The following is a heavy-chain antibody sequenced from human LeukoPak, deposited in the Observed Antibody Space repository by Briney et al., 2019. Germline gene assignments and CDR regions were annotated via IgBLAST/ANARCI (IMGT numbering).Heavy chain of an antibody. V-gene: IGHV4-34*01. CDR1: GGPISGYY. CDR2: INHSGTI. Sequence: KPSETLSLTCVVQGGPISGYYWSWIRQPPGKGLEWVGEINHSGTINYSSSLKRCVSISEDTSKNQFSLKLNSVTAADTAVYYCARGPITIFGIYMDVWGEGTTVTVSS. D-gene: IGHD3-3*01. J-gene: IGHJ6*03. CDR3: ARGPITIFGIYMDV.